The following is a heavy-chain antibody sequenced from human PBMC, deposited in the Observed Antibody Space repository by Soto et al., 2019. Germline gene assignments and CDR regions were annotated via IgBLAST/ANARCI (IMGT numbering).Heavy chain of an antibody. CDR1: GTSISDYY. CDR3: ARDVGGTVTLEAAFDF. Sequence: QVQLLASGPGLVKPSETLSLTCTVSGTSISDYYWSWIRQPPGKGLEWIGYIFHNGNTNYNPSLKRRVTMSVDTSKNQFTLRLSSVTAADTALYYCARDVGGTVTLEAAFDFGGQGTLVTLS. CDR2: IFHNGNT. J-gene: IGHJ3*01. D-gene: IGHD4-17*01. V-gene: IGHV4-59*01.